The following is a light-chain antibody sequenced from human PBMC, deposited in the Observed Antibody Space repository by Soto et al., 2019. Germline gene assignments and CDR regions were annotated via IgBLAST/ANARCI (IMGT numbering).Light chain of an antibody. J-gene: IGLJ1*01. CDR3: GTWDSSLSGV. CDR1: SSNIGHNY. CDR2: ENN. Sequence: QSVLTQPPSVSAAPGQKVPISCSGSSSNIGHNYVSWYQQLPGTAPKLLIYENNKRPSGIPDRFSGSKSGTSATLGITGLQTWDEADYYCGTWDSSLSGVFGTGTKVTVL. V-gene: IGLV1-51*02.